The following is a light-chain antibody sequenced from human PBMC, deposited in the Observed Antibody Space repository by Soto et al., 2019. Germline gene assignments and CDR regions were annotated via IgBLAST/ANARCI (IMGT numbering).Light chain of an antibody. V-gene: IGKV3-20*01. CDR2: GAS. J-gene: IGKJ2*01. Sequence: EIVLTQSPGTLSLSPGERATLSCRASQSVSSSYLAWYQQKPRQAPRLLIYGASSRATGIPDRFSDSGSGTDFTLTISRLEPEDFAGYYCQQYGSSPTYTFGQGTKLEIK. CDR1: QSVSSSY. CDR3: QQYGSSPTYT.